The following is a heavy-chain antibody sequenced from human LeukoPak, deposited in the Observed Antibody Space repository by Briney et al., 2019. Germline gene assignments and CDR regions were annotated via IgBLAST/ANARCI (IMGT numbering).Heavy chain of an antibody. D-gene: IGHD3-3*01. J-gene: IGHJ4*02. Sequence: PGGSLRLSCAASGFTFSTYRMNWVRQAPGKGLVWVSYISSSGSTIYYADSVKGRFTISRDNAKNSLYLQMNSLRAEDTAVYYCAREGEWYDYWGQGTLVTVSS. CDR3: AREGEWYDY. CDR1: GFTFSTYR. V-gene: IGHV3-48*04. CDR2: ISSSGSTI.